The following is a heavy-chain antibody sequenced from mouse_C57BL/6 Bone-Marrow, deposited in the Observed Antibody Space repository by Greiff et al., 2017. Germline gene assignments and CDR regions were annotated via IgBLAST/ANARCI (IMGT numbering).Heavy chain of an antibody. V-gene: IGHV1-4*01. Sequence: QVQLQQSGAELARPGASVKMSCKASGYTFTSYTMHWVKQRPGQGLEWIGYINPSSGYTKYNQKFKDKATLTADKSSSTAYMQLSSLTSGDSAVYYCARIRYYGSSYAMDYWGQGTSVTVSS. CDR1: GYTFTSYT. J-gene: IGHJ4*01. D-gene: IGHD1-1*01. CDR2: INPSSGYT. CDR3: ARIRYYGSSYAMDY.